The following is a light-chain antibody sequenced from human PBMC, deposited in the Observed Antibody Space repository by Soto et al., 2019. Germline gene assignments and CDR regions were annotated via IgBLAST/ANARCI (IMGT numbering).Light chain of an antibody. CDR3: QQYGDSNTPRYS. J-gene: IGKJ2*03. V-gene: IGKV3-20*01. CDR1: QSVSTNY. Sequence: EIVLTQSPGTLSLSPGDRVTLSCRASQSVSTNYFSWYQQKPGQAPRLLIYATSGRAVGIPGRFSGSGSGTDFTLTISRLGPEDFEKYYCQQYGDSNTPRYSFGQGTRLEI. CDR2: ATS.